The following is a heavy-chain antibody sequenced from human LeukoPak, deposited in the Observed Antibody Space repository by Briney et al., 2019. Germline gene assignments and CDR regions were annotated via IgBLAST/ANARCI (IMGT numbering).Heavy chain of an antibody. CDR2: ANPGVTT. D-gene: IGHD2-2*01. Sequence: PETMSPTCALDAGSSSGYYCGCIRHPARKGLEWNGEANPGVTTNYNPSLKSRVTISVDTSKNQFSLKLSSVTAADTAVYYCARVLVVPAARSSDYYYYGMDVWGQGTTVTVSS. J-gene: IGHJ6*02. V-gene: IGHV4-34*01. CDR1: AGSSSGYY. CDR3: ARVLVVPAARSSDYYYYGMDV.